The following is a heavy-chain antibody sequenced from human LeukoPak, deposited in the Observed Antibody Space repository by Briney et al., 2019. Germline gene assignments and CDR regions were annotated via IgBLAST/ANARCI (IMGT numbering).Heavy chain of an antibody. CDR2: IYYSGST. Sequence: SETLSLTCTVSGGSISSSSYYWGWIRQPPGKGLEWIGSIYYSGSTYYNPNLKSRVTISVDTSKNQFYLKLSSVTAADTAVYYCANGGYDFWSGYFPHDAFDIWGQGTMVTVSS. J-gene: IGHJ3*02. CDR3: ANGGYDFWSGYFPHDAFDI. CDR1: GGSISSSSYY. D-gene: IGHD3-3*01. V-gene: IGHV4-39*01.